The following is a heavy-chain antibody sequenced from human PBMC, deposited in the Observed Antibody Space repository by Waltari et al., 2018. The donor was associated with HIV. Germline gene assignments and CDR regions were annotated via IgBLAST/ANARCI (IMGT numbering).Heavy chain of an antibody. J-gene: IGHJ4*02. V-gene: IGHV1-69*02. Sequence: QVQLVQSGAEVKKPGSSVKVSCKASGGTFSSYTISWVRQAPGQGLEWMGRIIPIPGIANYAQKFQGRVTITADKSTSTAYMELSSLRSEDTAVYYCARVRYYDSCRYFDYWGQGTLVTVSS. D-gene: IGHD3-22*01. CDR3: ARVRYYDSCRYFDY. CDR2: IIPIPGIA. CDR1: GGTFSSYT.